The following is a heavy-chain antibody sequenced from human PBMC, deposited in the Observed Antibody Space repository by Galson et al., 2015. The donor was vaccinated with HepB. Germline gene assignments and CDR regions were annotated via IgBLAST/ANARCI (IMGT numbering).Heavy chain of an antibody. CDR1: GFTFSSYG. Sequence: SLRLSCAASGFTFSSYGMHWVRQAPGKGLEWVAVIWYDGSNKYYADSVKGRFTISRDNSKNTLYLQMNSLRAEDTAVYYCARAYYYDSSGYGDYYYYMDVWAKGPRSPSP. CDR3: ARAYYYDSSGYGDYYYYMDV. V-gene: IGHV3-33*01. CDR2: IWYDGSNK. D-gene: IGHD3-22*01. J-gene: IGHJ6*03.